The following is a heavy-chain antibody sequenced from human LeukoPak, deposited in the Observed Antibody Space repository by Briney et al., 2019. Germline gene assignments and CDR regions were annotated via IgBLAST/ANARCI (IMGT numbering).Heavy chain of an antibody. D-gene: IGHD3-22*01. CDR2: ISGSGGST. CDR1: GFTVSSNY. Sequence: PGGSLRLSCAASGFTVSSNYMSWVRQAPGKGLEWVSAISGSGGSTYYADSVKGRFTISRDNSKNTLYLQMNSLRAEDTAVYYCAKDRYYYDSSGYSQFGYYFDYWGQGTLVTVSS. CDR3: AKDRYYYDSSGYSQFGYYFDY. V-gene: IGHV3-23*01. J-gene: IGHJ4*02.